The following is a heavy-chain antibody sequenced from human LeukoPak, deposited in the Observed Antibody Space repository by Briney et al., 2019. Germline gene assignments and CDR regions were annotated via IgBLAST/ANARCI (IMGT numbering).Heavy chain of an antibody. Sequence: GRSLILSCAASGFSLSNHGMHWVRQAPGKGLEWVSAIDYDGGKKYYADSVTGRFAISRDTSKNTLYLQMNTLRAEDTAVYYCARDLIGRYTFDYCGQGTLVTVSS. CDR1: GFSLSNHG. D-gene: IGHD3-10*01. V-gene: IGHV3-33*01. CDR2: IDYDGGKK. CDR3: ARDLIGRYTFDY. J-gene: IGHJ4*02.